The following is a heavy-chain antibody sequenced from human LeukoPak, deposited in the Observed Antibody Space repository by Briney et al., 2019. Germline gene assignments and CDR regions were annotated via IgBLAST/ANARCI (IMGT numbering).Heavy chain of an antibody. CDR3: ARGGYQLLSYSRNWFDP. CDR2: IYHSGRT. CDR1: GYSISSGYY. Sequence: SETLSLSCTVSGYSISSGYYWGWIRQPPGKGLEWIGSIYHSGRTYYNPSLKSRVTISVDTSKNQFSLKLSSVTAADTAVYYCARGGYQLLSYSRNWFDPWGQGTLVTVSS. J-gene: IGHJ5*02. D-gene: IGHD2-2*01. V-gene: IGHV4-38-2*02.